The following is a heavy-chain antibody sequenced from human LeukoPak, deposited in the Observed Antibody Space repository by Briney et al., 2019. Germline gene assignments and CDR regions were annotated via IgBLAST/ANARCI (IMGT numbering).Heavy chain of an antibody. CDR1: GFTFSTYD. D-gene: IGHD2-8*02. Sequence: PGGSLRLSCAASGFTFSTYDMSWVRQAPGKGLDWVAVVRGNGGNTYYSDSVKGRFTLSRDDSKNTLYLEMNSLRTEDTAVYHCAKGHWCDNWGQGTLVTVSS. J-gene: IGHJ4*02. CDR2: VRGNGGNT. V-gene: IGHV3-23*01. CDR3: AKGHWCDN.